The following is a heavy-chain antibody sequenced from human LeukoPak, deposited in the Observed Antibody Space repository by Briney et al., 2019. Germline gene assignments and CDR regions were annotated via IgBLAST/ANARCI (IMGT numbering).Heavy chain of an antibody. V-gene: IGHV3-48*03. J-gene: IGHJ4*02. CDR1: GFTFSSYE. CDR3: ARDRYCGGGSCLDY. D-gene: IGHD2-15*01. Sequence: PGGSLRLSCAASGFTFSSYEMNWVRQAPEKGLECVSYISSSGSTIYYADSVKGRFTISRDNAKNTLYLQMHSLRAEDAAVDDCARDRYCGGGSCLDYWGQGTLVTVSS. CDR2: ISSSGSTI.